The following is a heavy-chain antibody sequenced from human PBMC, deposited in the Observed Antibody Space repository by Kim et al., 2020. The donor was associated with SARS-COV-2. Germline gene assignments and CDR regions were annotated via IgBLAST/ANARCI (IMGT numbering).Heavy chain of an antibody. CDR1: GFTFSSYA. Sequence: GGSLRLSCAASGFTFSSYAMHWVRQAPGKGLEWVAVISYDGSNKYYADSVKGRFTISRDNSKNTLYLQMNSLRAEDTAVYYCARRDGSGAFDIWGQGTMV. V-gene: IGHV3-30*04. CDR3: ARRDGSGAFDI. CDR2: ISYDGSNK. D-gene: IGHD3-10*01. J-gene: IGHJ3*02.